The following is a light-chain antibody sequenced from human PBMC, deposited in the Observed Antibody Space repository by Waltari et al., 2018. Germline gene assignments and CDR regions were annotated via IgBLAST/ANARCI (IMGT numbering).Light chain of an antibody. CDR3: QSYDSSLSGSWV. CDR2: DNI. Sequence: QSVLTQPPSVSGAPGQRVTIPCPGSSSNIGAGYDLTWYQQLPGTAPKLLIYDNINRPSGVPDRFSGSKSGTSASLAITGLQAEDEADYYCQSYDSSLSGSWVFGGGTKLTVL. J-gene: IGLJ3*02. CDR1: SSNIGAGYD. V-gene: IGLV1-40*01.